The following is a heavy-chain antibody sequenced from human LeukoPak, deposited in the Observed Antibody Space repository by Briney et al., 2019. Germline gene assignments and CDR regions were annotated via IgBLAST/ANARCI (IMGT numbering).Heavy chain of an antibody. CDR2: ISDSGSSV. CDR3: AKERSRGGDCLDY. Sequence: GGSLRLSCAASGFTFSTYEMNWVRQAPGEGLEWVSYISDSGSSVKYADSVKGRFTVSRDNAKNSLYLQMNSLRAEETAVYYCAKERSRGGDCLDYWGQGTLVTVSS. D-gene: IGHD2-21*02. J-gene: IGHJ4*02. CDR1: GFTFSTYE. V-gene: IGHV3-48*03.